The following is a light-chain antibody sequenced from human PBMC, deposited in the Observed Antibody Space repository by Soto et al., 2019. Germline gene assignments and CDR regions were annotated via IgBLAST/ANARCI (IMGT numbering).Light chain of an antibody. J-gene: IGLJ2*01. Sequence: QSALTQPASVSGSPGQSITISCTGTSSDIGYYDYVSWYQQHPGKAPKLMIYEVSNRPSGVSHRFSASKSGNTASLTISGLQAEDEADYYCSSYTSISTLVFGGGTQLTVL. CDR2: EVS. CDR1: SSDIGYYDY. V-gene: IGLV2-14*01. CDR3: SSYTSISTLV.